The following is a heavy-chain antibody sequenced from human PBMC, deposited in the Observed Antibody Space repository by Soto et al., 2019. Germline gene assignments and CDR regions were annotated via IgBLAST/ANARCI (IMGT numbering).Heavy chain of an antibody. CDR2: INAGNGNT. V-gene: IGHV1-3*05. CDR3: AGGEQWLVGGY. Sequence: QVQLVQSGAEEKKPGASVKVSCKASGYTFTSYAVHWVRQAPGQRLEWMGWINAGNGNTKYSQKFQGRVTITRDTSASTAYMELSSLRSEDTAVYYCAGGEQWLVGGYWGQGTLVTVSS. D-gene: IGHD6-19*01. J-gene: IGHJ4*02. CDR1: GYTFTSYA.